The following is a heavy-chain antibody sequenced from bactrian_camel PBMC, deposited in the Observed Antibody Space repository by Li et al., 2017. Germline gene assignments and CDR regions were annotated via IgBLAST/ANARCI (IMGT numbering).Heavy chain of an antibody. CDR1: GLTASRNW. Sequence: QLVESGGGLVQPGGSLRLSCAASGLTASRNWMYWVRQAPGKGLEWVSTIRGGDTTYYADSVKGRFTISRDNAKNTVSLQMNSLKPEDTAVYYCAARPVNTRACVAGGRYEFGYWGQGTQVTVS. CDR3: AARPVNTRACVAGGRYEFGY. CDR2: IRGGDTT. J-gene: IGHJ4*01. V-gene: IGHV3S25*01. D-gene: IGHD1*01.